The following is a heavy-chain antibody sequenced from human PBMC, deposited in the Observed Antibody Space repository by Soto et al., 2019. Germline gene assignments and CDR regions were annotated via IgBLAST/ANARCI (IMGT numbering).Heavy chain of an antibody. CDR3: ASSYDLSSRDVDDY. Sequence: EVQLVESGGGLIQPGGSLRLSCAASGFTVSSNYMSWVRQAPGKGLEWVSVIYSGGSTYYADSVKGRFAISRENSKNTLDLQRNSLRAEDTAVYHCASSYDLSSRDVDDYCGRGTLVTVSS. J-gene: IGHJ4*02. CDR2: IYSGGST. D-gene: IGHD3-3*01. V-gene: IGHV3-53*01. CDR1: GFTVSSNY.